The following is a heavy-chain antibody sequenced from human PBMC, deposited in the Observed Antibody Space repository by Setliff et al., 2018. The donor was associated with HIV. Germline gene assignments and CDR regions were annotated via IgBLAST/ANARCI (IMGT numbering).Heavy chain of an antibody. D-gene: IGHD2-15*01. CDR3: ARRDSDNGHNYYYVGV. V-gene: IGHV4-34*01. J-gene: IGHJ6*03. CDR2: INHSGST. Sequence: SETLSLTCAVYGGSFSGYYWSWIRQPPGKGLEWIGEINHSGSTNYNPSLKSRVTISVDTSKNQFSLKLSSVTAADTAVYFCARRDSDNGHNYYYVGVWGKGTTVTVSS. CDR1: GGSFSGYY.